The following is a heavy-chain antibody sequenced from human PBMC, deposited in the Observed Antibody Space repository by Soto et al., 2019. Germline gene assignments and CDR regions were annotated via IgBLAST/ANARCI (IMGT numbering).Heavy chain of an antibody. V-gene: IGHV1-69*06. D-gene: IGHD3-10*01. J-gene: IGHJ6*02. CDR3: ARDLTMVRGVIITLGYYYGLDV. Sequence: ASVKVSCNASGGTFSSYAISWVRQAPGQGLEWMGGIIPIFGTANYAQKFQGRVTLTADKSTSTAYMELSSLRSEDTAVYYCARDLTMVRGVIITLGYYYGLDVWGQGTTVTVSS. CDR1: GGTFSSYA. CDR2: IIPIFGTA.